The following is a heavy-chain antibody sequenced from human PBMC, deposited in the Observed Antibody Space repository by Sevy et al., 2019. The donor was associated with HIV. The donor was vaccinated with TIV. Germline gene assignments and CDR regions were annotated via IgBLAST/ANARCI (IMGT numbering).Heavy chain of an antibody. CDR1: GFTFSKYS. V-gene: IGHV3-23*01. CDR2: LSFACGRI. J-gene: IGHJ4*02. D-gene: IGHD2-2*01. CDR3: AREGCSKPHDY. Sequence: GGSLRLSCVASGFTFSKYSMSWVRQTPGKGLEWVSTLSFACGRINYADSVKGRFTMSRDDSRNTFYLQMDSLRAEDTAICCCAREGCSKPHDYWGQGTLVTVSS.